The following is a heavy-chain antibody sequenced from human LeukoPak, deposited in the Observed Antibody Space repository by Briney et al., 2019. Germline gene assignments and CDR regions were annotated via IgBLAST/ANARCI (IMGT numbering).Heavy chain of an antibody. Sequence: PGGSLRLSCAASGFTFSSYGMHWVRQAPGKGLEWVAVISYDGSNKYYADSVKGRSTISRDNSKNTLYLQMNSLRAEDTAVYYCAKGGYYCSSTSCYPLYYWGQGTLVTVSS. CDR1: GFTFSSYG. CDR2: ISYDGSNK. J-gene: IGHJ4*02. CDR3: AKGGYYCSSTSCYPLYY. D-gene: IGHD2-2*01. V-gene: IGHV3-30*18.